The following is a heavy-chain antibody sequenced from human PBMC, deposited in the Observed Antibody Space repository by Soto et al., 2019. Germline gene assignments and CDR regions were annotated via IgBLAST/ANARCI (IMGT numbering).Heavy chain of an antibody. J-gene: IGHJ5*02. CDR1: GGSISSGGYY. CDR2: IYYSGST. CDR3: AREGSSSWTGWFDP. V-gene: IGHV4-31*03. D-gene: IGHD6-13*01. Sequence: SETLSLTCTVSGGSISSGGYYWSWIRKHPGKGLEWIGYIYYSGSTYYNPSLKSRVTISVDTSKNQFSLKLSSVTAADTAVYYCAREGSSSWTGWFDPWGQGTLVTVSS.